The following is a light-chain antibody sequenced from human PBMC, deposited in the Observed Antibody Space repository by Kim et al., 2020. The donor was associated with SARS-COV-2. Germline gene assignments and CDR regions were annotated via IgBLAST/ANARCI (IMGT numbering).Light chain of an antibody. J-gene: IGLJ2*01. Sequence: RQSATLTCTGNRNDVGFEGAAWLQYHPGHPPKLLSYRNNNRPSGISERFSASRSGDIASLTITGLQPEDEADYYCSAWDKSLSAVVFGGGTQLTVL. V-gene: IGLV10-54*04. CDR2: RNN. CDR3: SAWDKSLSAVV. CDR1: RNDVGFEG.